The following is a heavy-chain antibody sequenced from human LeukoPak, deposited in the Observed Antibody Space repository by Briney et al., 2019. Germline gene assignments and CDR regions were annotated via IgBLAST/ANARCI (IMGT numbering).Heavy chain of an antibody. Sequence: GGSLRLSCAASGFTFSSYAMSWVRQAPGKGLEWVSAISGSGGSTYYADSVKGRFTISRDNSKNTLCLQMNSLRAEDTAVYDCAKLYSSSIRRPYFDYWGQGTLVTVSS. CDR2: ISGSGGST. CDR3: AKLYSSSIRRPYFDY. J-gene: IGHJ4*02. CDR1: GFTFSSYA. D-gene: IGHD6-6*01. V-gene: IGHV3-23*01.